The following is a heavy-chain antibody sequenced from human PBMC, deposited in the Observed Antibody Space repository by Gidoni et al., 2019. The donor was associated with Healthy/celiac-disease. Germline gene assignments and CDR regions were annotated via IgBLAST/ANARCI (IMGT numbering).Heavy chain of an antibody. CDR2: ISYDGSNK. J-gene: IGHJ6*03. D-gene: IGHD3-3*01. V-gene: IGHV3-30*04. CDR3: ARGGRDDFWSEGDYYYMDV. CDR1: GFTFSSYA. Sequence: QVQLVESGGGVVQPGRSLRLPCAASGFTFSSYAMHWVRQAPGKGLGWVAVISYDGSNKYYADSVKGRFTISRDNSKNTLYLQMNSLRAEDTAVYYCARGGRDDFWSEGDYYYMDVWGKGTTVTVSS.